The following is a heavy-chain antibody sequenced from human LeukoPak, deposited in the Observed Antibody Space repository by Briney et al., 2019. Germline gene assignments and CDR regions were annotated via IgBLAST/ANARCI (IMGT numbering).Heavy chain of an antibody. CDR2: ISGSGGTT. D-gene: IGHD3-22*01. CDR1: GFIFSNYA. Sequence: PGGSLRPSCAASGFIFSNYAMSWVRQAPGKGLEWVSFISGSGGTTYYADSVKGRFTISRDNSKNTLYLQMNSLRAEDTAVYYCAKECSSGYDNWFDPWGQGTLVTVSS. CDR3: AKECSSGYDNWFDP. V-gene: IGHV3-23*01. J-gene: IGHJ5*02.